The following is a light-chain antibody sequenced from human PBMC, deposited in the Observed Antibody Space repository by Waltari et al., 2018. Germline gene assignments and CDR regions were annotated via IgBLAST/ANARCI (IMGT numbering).Light chain of an antibody. J-gene: IGKJ2*01. V-gene: IGKV3-20*01. CDR3: QQYGSSPYT. CDR1: QSVSSSY. Sequence: EIVLTQSPGTLSLSPGERATLSCRASQSVSSSYLAWYQQKPGQAPRLLIYGASSRATGIPDKFSGSGSWTDFTLTLSRLEPEDFAVYYCQQYGSSPYTFGQGTKLEIK. CDR2: GAS.